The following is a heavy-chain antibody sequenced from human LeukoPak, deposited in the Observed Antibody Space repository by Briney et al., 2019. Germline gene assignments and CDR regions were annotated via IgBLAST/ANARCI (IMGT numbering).Heavy chain of an antibody. Sequence: GGSLRLSCAASGFTFTTYWMGWVRQAPGKGLEWVASIKQDGNEKYYVDSVKGRFTISRENAKNSLYLQMNSLRAGDTAVYYCARGRLTASGSYYDAPFDYWGQGTLVTVSS. CDR3: ARGRLTASGSYYDAPFDY. V-gene: IGHV3-7*01. CDR2: IKQDGNEK. D-gene: IGHD1-26*01. J-gene: IGHJ4*02. CDR1: GFTFTTYW.